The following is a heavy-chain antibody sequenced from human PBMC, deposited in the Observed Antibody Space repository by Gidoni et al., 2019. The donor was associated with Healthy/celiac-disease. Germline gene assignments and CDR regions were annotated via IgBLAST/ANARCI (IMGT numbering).Heavy chain of an antibody. D-gene: IGHD3-16*01. V-gene: IGHV4-39*01. J-gene: IGHJ6*02. CDR1: GGSISSSSYY. CDR3: ASLRLLGQPYYYYGMDV. CDR2: IYYSGST. Sequence: QLQLQESGPGLVKPSETLSLTCTVSGGSISSSSYYWGWIRQPPGKGLEWIGSIYYSGSTYYNPSLKSRVTISVDTSKNQFSLKLSSVTAADTAVYYCASLRLLGQPYYYYGMDVWGQGTTVTVSS.